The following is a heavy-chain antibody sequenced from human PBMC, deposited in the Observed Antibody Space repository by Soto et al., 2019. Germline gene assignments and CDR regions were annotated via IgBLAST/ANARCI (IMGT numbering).Heavy chain of an antibody. J-gene: IGHJ5*02. CDR3: AHRSWDYLSSGNYNWFDP. CDR2: IYWDYDK. D-gene: IGHD3-10*01. Sequence: QITLKESGPTLVKPTQTLTLTCTFSGFSLSASGVGVGWIRQPPGKALEWLALIYWDYDKHYRPSLKSRLTIPKNTSKNQVLLTMTNMDPADTATYYCAHRSWDYLSSGNYNWFDPWGQGTLVTDSS. CDR1: GFSLSASGVG. V-gene: IGHV2-5*02.